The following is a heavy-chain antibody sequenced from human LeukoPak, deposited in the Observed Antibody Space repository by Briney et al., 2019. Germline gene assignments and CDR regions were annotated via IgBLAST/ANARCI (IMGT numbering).Heavy chain of an antibody. CDR1: GFTVSSNY. D-gene: IGHD5-12*01. Sequence: GGSLRLSCVASGFTVSSNYMSWVRQAPGKGLEWVSVLYRGGDTYYADSVKGRFTISRDNSKNTLYMRMNSLRVEDTAVYYCAREGRVSGYDFDCWGQGTLVTVSS. CDR3: AREGRVSGYDFDC. CDR2: LYRGGDT. J-gene: IGHJ4*02. V-gene: IGHV3-66*01.